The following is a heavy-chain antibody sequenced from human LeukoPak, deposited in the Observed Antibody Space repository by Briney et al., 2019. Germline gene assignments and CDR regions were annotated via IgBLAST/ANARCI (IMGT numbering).Heavy chain of an antibody. V-gene: IGHV1-69*04. J-gene: IGHJ4*02. D-gene: IGHD5-18*01. CDR3: ARDRAGYSYGLFDY. CDR1: GGTFSSYA. Sequence: ASVKVSCKASGGTFSSYAIGWVRQAPGQGLEWMGRIIPILGIANYAQKFQGRVTITADKSTSTAYMELSSLRSEDTAVYYCARDRAGYSYGLFDYWGQGTLVTVSS. CDR2: IIPILGIA.